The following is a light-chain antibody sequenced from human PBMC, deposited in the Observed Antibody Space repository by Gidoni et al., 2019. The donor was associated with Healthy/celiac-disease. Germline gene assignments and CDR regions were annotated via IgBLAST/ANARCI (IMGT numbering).Light chain of an antibody. J-gene: IGKJ5*01. CDR3: QQYDNLIT. CDR1: QDLSNY. Sequence: DIQTTQSPSSPSASAGGRVPITFQARQDLSNYLHWSQQKTGKAPKLLIYDASNLETGVPSRFSESGSGTDFTFTISGLQREDIATYYRQQYDNLITFGQGTRLEIK. V-gene: IGKV1-33*01. CDR2: DAS.